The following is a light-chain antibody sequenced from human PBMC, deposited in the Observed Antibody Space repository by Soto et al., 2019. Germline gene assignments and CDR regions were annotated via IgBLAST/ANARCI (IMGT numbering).Light chain of an antibody. V-gene: IGKV3-15*01. J-gene: IGKJ5*01. CDR3: QQYNNWPIT. CDR1: QSVSDN. CDR2: GAS. Sequence: EIVMTQSPATLSVSPGERATLSCRASQSVSDNLAGYQQKPGQAPRLFIYGASARATGIPARFSGSGSGTEFTLTISSLQSEDFAVYYCQQYNNWPITFGQGTRLEIK.